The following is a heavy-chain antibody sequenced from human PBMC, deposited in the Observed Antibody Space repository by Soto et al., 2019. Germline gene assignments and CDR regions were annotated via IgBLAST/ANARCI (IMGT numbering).Heavy chain of an antibody. Sequence: ASVKVSCKASGGTFSSYAISWVRQAPGQGLEWMGGIIPVFGTANYAQKFQGRVTITADKSTSTAYMELSSLRSEDTAVYYCAREGQQTVTYYYDSSWGQGTLVTVSS. CDR2: IIPVFGTA. CDR1: GGTFSSYA. D-gene: IGHD3-22*01. V-gene: IGHV1-69*06. J-gene: IGHJ4*02. CDR3: AREGQQTVTYYYDSS.